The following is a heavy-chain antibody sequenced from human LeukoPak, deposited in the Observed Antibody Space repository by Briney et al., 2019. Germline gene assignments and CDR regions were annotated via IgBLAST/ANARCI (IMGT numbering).Heavy chain of an antibody. CDR1: GFTFTNYW. CDR2: IKQDGSEE. V-gene: IGHV3-7*05. CDR3: ARGGGIFEY. J-gene: IGHJ4*02. D-gene: IGHD3-16*01. Sequence: PGGSLRLSCAVSGFTFTNYWMSWVRQAPGRGLEWVANIKQDGSEENYVDSVKGRFTISRDNTKNSLYLQMNSLRAEDTAVYYCARGGGIFEYWGQGTLVTVSS.